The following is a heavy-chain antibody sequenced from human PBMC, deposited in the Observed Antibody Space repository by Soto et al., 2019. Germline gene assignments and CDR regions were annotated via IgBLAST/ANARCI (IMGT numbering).Heavy chain of an antibody. CDR1: GGTFSSYA. CDR2: IIPIFGTA. Sequence: QVQLVQSGAEVKKPGSSVNVSCKASGGTFSSYAISWVRQAPGQGLEWMGGIIPIFGTANYAQKFQGRVTITADESTSTAYMELSSLRSEDTAVYYCARGGSTIFGVVILAYGMDVWGQGTTVTVSS. D-gene: IGHD3-3*01. J-gene: IGHJ6*02. CDR3: ARGGSTIFGVVILAYGMDV. V-gene: IGHV1-69*01.